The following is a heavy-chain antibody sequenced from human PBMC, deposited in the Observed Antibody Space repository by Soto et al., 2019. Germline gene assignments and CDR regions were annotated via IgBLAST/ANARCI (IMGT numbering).Heavy chain of an antibody. CDR1: GFTFTNYA. CDR3: TKESVVTPLADFDY. J-gene: IGHJ4*02. V-gene: IGHV3-23*01. D-gene: IGHD2-21*02. CDR2: VTGSASST. Sequence: SGGSLRLSCAASGFTFTNYAMSWVRQAPGKGLEWVSGVTGSASSTYYADSVKGRFAVSRDNSKDTLYLQMNSLRVEDTAVYYCTKESVVTPLADFDYWGQGMMVTVSS.